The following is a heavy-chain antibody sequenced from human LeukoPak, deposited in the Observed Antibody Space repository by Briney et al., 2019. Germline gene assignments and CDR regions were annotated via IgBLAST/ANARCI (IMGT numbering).Heavy chain of an antibody. CDR1: GFNFRTYA. V-gene: IGHV3-23*01. Sequence: PGGSLRLSCAASGFNFRTYAMSWVRQAPGKGLEWVSAISGSDPGTYHADSVKGRFTISRDDSKNTLSLQMNSLRVEDTAVYYCARDLAWGAFDYWGQGTLVTVSS. J-gene: IGHJ4*02. D-gene: IGHD7-27*01. CDR3: ARDLAWGAFDY. CDR2: ISGSDPGT.